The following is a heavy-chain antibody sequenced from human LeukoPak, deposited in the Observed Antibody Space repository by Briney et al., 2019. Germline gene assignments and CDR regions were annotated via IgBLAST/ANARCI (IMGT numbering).Heavy chain of an antibody. CDR2: ISSSGSTI. CDR1: GFTFSSYE. J-gene: IGHJ3*02. CDR3: ARTERIADAFDI. D-gene: IGHD6-13*01. V-gene: IGHV3-48*03. Sequence: GGSLRLSCAASGFTFSSYEMNWVRQAPGKGLEWVSYISSSGSTIYYADSVKGRFTISRDNAKNSLYLQMNSLRAEDTAVYYCARTERIADAFDIWGQGTMVTVYS.